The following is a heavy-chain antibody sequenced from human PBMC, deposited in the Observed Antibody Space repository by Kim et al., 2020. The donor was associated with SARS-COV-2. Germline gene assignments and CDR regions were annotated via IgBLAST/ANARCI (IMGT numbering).Heavy chain of an antibody. CDR1: GYTFTSYG. Sequence: ASVKVSCKASGYTFTSYGISWVRQAPGQGLEWMGWISAYNGNTNYAQKLQGRVTMTTDTSTSTAYMELRSLRSDDTAVYYCARDLSRRLAAMVRYDYWGQGTLVTVSS. CDR2: ISAYNGNT. J-gene: IGHJ4*02. D-gene: IGHD5-18*01. V-gene: IGHV1-18*01. CDR3: ARDLSRRLAAMVRYDY.